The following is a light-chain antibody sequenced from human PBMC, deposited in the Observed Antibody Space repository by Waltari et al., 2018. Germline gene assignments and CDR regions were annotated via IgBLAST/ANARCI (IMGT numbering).Light chain of an antibody. Sequence: QSVLTPPPSVSAAPGQTVTISCSADSSKIGNNYVSWYQHFPGTAPKLLIYENNRRPSGMPDRFSGSKSGTSATLGITGLQTGDEADYYCGTWDASLGGIFGTGTKVTVL. CDR3: GTWDASLGGI. CDR1: SSKIGNNY. V-gene: IGLV1-51*02. CDR2: ENN. J-gene: IGLJ1*01.